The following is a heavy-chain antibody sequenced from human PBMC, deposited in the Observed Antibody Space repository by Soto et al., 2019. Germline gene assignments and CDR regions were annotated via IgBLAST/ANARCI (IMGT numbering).Heavy chain of an antibody. Sequence: QLRLQESGPGLVKPSETLSLTCTVSGGSVSSSGYYWGWIRQPPGKGLEWIGNIYYSGSTYYKPSLKSRITMSVDTSRNQFSLNLSSVTAADTAVYYCARLRHMTDSWIGYPAFNWFDPWGHGTLVTVSS. D-gene: IGHD3-3*01. V-gene: IGHV4-39*01. CDR1: GGSVSSSGYY. CDR2: IYYSGST. CDR3: ARLRHMTDSWIGYPAFNWFDP. J-gene: IGHJ5*02.